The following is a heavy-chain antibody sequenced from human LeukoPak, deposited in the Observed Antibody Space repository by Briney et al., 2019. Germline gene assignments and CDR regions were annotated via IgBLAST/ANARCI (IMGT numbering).Heavy chain of an antibody. CDR1: GFTFSSYA. V-gene: IGHV3-30*04. CDR2: ISYDGSNK. Sequence: PGGSLRLSCAASGFTFSSYAMHWVRQAPGKGLEWVAVISYDGSNKYYADSVKGRFTISRDNSKNTLYLQMNSLRAEDTAVYYCARDTLAFGYCSSTSCYLDYWGQGTLVTVSS. J-gene: IGHJ4*02. CDR3: ARDTLAFGYCSSTSCYLDY. D-gene: IGHD2-2*01.